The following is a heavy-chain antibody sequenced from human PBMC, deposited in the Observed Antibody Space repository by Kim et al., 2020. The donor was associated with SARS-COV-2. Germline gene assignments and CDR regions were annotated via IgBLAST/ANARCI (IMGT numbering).Heavy chain of an antibody. CDR3: ARGVGLIQLAAFDI. J-gene: IGHJ3*02. D-gene: IGHD1-1*01. CDR2: ISAYNGNT. Sequence: ASVKVSCKASGYTFTSFDINWVRQVPGQGLEWMGWISAYNGNTNHAQKFQGRVTLTTDTSTNTAYMELRSLKSDDTAVYYCARGVGLIQLAAFDIWGQG. V-gene: IGHV1-18*04. CDR1: GYTFTSFD.